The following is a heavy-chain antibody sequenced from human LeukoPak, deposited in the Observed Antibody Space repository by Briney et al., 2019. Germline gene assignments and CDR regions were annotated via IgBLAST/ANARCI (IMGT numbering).Heavy chain of an antibody. D-gene: IGHD5-18*01. CDR3: ARGAGMVPGDY. V-gene: IGHV3-7*05. J-gene: IGHJ4*02. Sequence: PGGSLRLSCAGSGFTFSGWWMSWVRQGPGKGLEWVANIKKDGSDTYYVDSVKGRFTISRDNAKNSLYLQMNSLRAEDTAVYYCARGAGMVPGDYWGQGSLVTVSS. CDR2: IKKDGSDT. CDR1: GFTFSGWW.